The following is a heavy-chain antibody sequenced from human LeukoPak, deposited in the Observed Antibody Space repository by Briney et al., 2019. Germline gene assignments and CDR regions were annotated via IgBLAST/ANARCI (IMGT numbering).Heavy chain of an antibody. V-gene: IGHV1-2*02. Sequence: ASVKVSCKASGYTFTGYYMHWVRQAPGQGLEWMGWINPNSGSTNYAQKFQGRVTMTRDTSISTAYMELSRLRSDDTAVYYCARGPPTNYYYYYMDVWGKGTTVTVSS. CDR2: INPNSGST. CDR3: ARGPPTNYYYYYMDV. CDR1: GYTFTGYY. J-gene: IGHJ6*03.